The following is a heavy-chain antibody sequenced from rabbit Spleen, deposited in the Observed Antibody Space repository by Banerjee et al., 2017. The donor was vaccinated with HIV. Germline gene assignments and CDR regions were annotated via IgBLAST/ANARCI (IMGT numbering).Heavy chain of an antibody. CDR3: ARDTGTSFSTYGMDL. CDR1: GFSFSNSDY. V-gene: IGHV1S40*01. CDR2: IAGSSSGFT. Sequence: QSLEESGGGLVQPEGSLTLTCKASGFSFSNSDYMCWVRQAPGKGLEWISCIAGSSSGFTSSATWAKGRFTCSKTSSTTVTLQMTSLTVADTATYFCARDTGTSFSTYGMDLWGPGTLVTVS. D-gene: IGHD7-1*01. J-gene: IGHJ6*01.